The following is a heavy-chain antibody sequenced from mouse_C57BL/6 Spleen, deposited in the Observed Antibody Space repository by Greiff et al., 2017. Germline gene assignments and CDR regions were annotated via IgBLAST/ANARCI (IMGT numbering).Heavy chain of an antibody. V-gene: IGHV1-82*01. CDR3: ARRYYDYDGYYFDY. CDR2: IYPGDGDT. CDR1: GYAFSSSW. Sequence: QVQLKESGPELVKPGASVKISCKASGYAFSSSWMNWVKQRPGKGLAWIGRIYPGDGDTNYNGKFKGKATLTADKSSSTAYMQLSSLTSEDSAVYFCARRYYDYDGYYFDYWGQGTTLTVSS. J-gene: IGHJ2*01. D-gene: IGHD2-4*01.